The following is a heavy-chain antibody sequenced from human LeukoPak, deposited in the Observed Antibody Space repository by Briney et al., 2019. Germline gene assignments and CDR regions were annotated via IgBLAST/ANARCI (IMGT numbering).Heavy chain of an antibody. CDR1: GFTFSSYA. Sequence: GGSLRLSCAASGFTFSSYAMHWVRQAPGKGLEWVAVISYDGSNKYYADSVKGRFTISRDNAKNSLYLQMNSLRAEDTAVYYCARDGVSGNGDYVHYYYYYMDVWGKGTTVTISS. D-gene: IGHD4-17*01. CDR2: ISYDGSNK. J-gene: IGHJ6*03. V-gene: IGHV3-30*04. CDR3: ARDGVSGNGDYVHYYYYYMDV.